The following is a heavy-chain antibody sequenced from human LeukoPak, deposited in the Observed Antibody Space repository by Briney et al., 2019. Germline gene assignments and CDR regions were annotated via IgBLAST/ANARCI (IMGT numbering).Heavy chain of an antibody. J-gene: IGHJ2*01. CDR3: ARDNWGTTVYWWFDL. Sequence: GALRLSCAASGFILSNYALNWFRQGPGKGLEWVAFISYDGIKQFYADSVKGRFTISRDDSKDTLYLQMNSLRAEDTAMYYCARDNWGTTVYWWFDLWGRGTLVSVSS. D-gene: IGHD7-27*01. V-gene: IGHV3-30-3*01. CDR1: GFILSNYA. CDR2: ISYDGIKQ.